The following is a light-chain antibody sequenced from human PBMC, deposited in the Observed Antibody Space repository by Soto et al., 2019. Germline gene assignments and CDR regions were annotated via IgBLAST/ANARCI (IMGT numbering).Light chain of an antibody. Sequence: DFVMTQAPDSLAVSLGERATINCKSSQSVLYNSNNKNHLGWFQQKPGHPPKLLIYGASFRPCGVPDRFSGSGSGTDFTLTISSLQAEDVAVYYCQQSYSIPFTFGQGTKLEI. CDR2: GAS. V-gene: IGKV4-1*01. CDR1: QSVLYNSNNKNH. J-gene: IGKJ2*01. CDR3: QQSYSIPFT.